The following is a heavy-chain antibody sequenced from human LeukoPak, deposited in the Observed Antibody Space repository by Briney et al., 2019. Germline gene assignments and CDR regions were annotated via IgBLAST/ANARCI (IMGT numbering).Heavy chain of an antibody. CDR1: GFTFDDYA. J-gene: IGHJ4*02. Sequence: GRSLRLSCAASGFTFDDYAMHWVRQAPGKGLEWVSGISWNSGSIGYADSVKGRFTISRDNAKDSLYLQRNSLRAEDTALYYCASLSRNFDYWGQGTLVTVSS. CDR2: ISWNSGSI. V-gene: IGHV3-9*01. CDR3: ASLSRNFDY. D-gene: IGHD3-3*02.